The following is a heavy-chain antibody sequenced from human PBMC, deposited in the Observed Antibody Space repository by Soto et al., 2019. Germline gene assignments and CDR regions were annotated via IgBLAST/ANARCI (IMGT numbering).Heavy chain of an antibody. CDR1: GGSFSGYF. D-gene: IGHD6-19*01. Sequence: QVQLQQWGAGLLKPSETLSLTCGVYGGSFSGYFWSWIRQPPGKGLEWIGEINHSGNTNYNPSLKIRITISIDTSKNQFSLKLSSVTAADTAVYYCARMICGAVAWYFDLWGRGTLVTVYS. CDR3: ARMICGAVAWYFDL. J-gene: IGHJ2*01. V-gene: IGHV4-34*01. CDR2: INHSGNT.